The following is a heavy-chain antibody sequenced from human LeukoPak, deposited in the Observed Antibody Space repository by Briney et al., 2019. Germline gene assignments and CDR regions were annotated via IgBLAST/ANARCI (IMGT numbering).Heavy chain of an antibody. V-gene: IGHV3-21*01. CDR2: ISSSSSYI. CDR1: GFTFSSYS. CDR3: ARDPRYNRNQWP. Sequence: GGSLRLSCAASGFTFSSYSMNWVRQAPGKGLEWVSSISSSSSYIYYADSVKGRFTISRDNAKNSLYLQMNSLRAEDTAVYYCARDPRYNRNQWPWGQGTLVTVSS. D-gene: IGHD1-14*01. J-gene: IGHJ5*02.